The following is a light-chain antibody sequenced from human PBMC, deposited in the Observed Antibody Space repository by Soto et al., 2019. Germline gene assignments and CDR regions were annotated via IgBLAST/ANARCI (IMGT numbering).Light chain of an antibody. Sequence: EIVLTQSPGTLSLSPGERATLSCRASQSVSSNYLAGYQQKPGQAPRFLIYGASSRASGIPDRFSGSGSGTYFTLTTSRLVPEDFAVYDCHQYCSLPPGTFGQGTKVEIK. CDR2: GAS. J-gene: IGKJ1*01. V-gene: IGKV3-20*01. CDR1: QSVSSNY. CDR3: HQYCSLPPGT.